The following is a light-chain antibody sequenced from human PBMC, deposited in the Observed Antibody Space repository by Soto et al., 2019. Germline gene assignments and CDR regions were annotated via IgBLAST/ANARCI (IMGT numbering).Light chain of an antibody. J-gene: IGKJ5*01. Sequence: EIVMTQSPATLSVSPGERATLSCRASQSISSGSLAWYQQKPGQAPRLLIYGASSRASGIPDRFSGSGSGTDFTLTISRLEPEDFAVYYCQQYGSSPITFCQGTRLEIK. CDR3: QQYGSSPIT. V-gene: IGKV3-20*01. CDR2: GAS. CDR1: QSISSGS.